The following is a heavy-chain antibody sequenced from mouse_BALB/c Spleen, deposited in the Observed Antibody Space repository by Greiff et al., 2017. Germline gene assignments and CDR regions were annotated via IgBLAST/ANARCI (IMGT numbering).Heavy chain of an antibody. V-gene: IGHV1-87*01. Sequence: VQLQQSGAELARPGASVKLSCKASGYTFTSYWMQWVKQRPGQGLEWIGAIYPGDGDTRYTQKFKGKATLTADKSSSTAYMQLSSLASEDSAVYYCARYSSPYYAMDYWGQGTSVTVSS. J-gene: IGHJ4*01. D-gene: IGHD1-1*01. CDR2: IYPGDGDT. CDR1: GYTFTSYW. CDR3: ARYSSPYYAMDY.